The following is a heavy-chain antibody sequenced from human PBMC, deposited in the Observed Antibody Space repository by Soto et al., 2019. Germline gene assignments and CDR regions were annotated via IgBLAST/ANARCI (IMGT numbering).Heavy chain of an antibody. CDR1: GYTFTGYY. Sequence: ASGKVSCKASGYTFTGYYMHWVRQAPGQGLEWMGWINPNSGGTNYAQKFQGWVTMTRDTSISTAYMELSRLRSDDTAVYYCARSFPMITFGGVIATDPYYYYGMDVWGQGTTVTVSS. J-gene: IGHJ6*02. V-gene: IGHV1-2*04. CDR3: ARSFPMITFGGVIATDPYYYYGMDV. CDR2: INPNSGGT. D-gene: IGHD3-16*02.